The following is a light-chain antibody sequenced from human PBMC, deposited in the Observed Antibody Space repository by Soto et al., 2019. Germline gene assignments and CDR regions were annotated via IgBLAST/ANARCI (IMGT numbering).Light chain of an antibody. J-gene: IGLJ3*02. CDR2: EVS. Sequence: QSVPTQPPSASGSPGQSVTISCTGTSSDVGDYNYVSWYQQHPGKAPKLIIYEVSKRPSGVPDRFSGSKSGNTASLTVSGLQAEDEADYYCCSYAGSSTSVFGGGTKLTVL. CDR3: CSYAGSSTSV. V-gene: IGLV2-8*01. CDR1: SSDVGDYNY.